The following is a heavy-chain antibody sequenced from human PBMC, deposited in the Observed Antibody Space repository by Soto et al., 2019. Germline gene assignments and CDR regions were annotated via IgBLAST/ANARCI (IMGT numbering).Heavy chain of an antibody. CDR3: VGSLMSRAMESFDY. Sequence: HVQLQESGPGLVKPSEPLSLTCSVSAGSISRYYWGWVRQSPGEGLEWIAHISYTVDASYNPSLKSRVTISLDTSKNQITLSLMSVTAADTAVYYCVGSLMSRAMESFDYWGQGTLVTVTS. CDR1: AGSISRYY. V-gene: IGHV4-59*01. D-gene: IGHD5-18*01. CDR2: ISYTVDA. J-gene: IGHJ4*02.